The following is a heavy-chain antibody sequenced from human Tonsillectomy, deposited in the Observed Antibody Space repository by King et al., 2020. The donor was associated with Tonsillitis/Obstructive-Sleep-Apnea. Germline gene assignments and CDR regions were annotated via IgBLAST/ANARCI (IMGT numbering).Heavy chain of an antibody. V-gene: IGHV3-9*01. Sequence: VQLVESGGGLVQPGRSLRLSCAASGFTFDDYAIHWVRQAPGKGLEWVSGISWNSGSIGYADSVEGRFTISRDNAKNSLYLQMNSLRAEDTALYYCAKAGPAYCSSTSCYEETYYMYVWGKGTTVTVSS. CDR3: AKAGPAYCSSTSCYEETYYMYV. CDR2: ISWNSGSI. CDR1: GFTFDDYA. D-gene: IGHD2-2*01. J-gene: IGHJ6*03.